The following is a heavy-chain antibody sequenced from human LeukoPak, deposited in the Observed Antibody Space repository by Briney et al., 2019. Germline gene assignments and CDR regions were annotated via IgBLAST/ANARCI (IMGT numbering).Heavy chain of an antibody. CDR2: IYSDNT. V-gene: IGHV3-53*01. CDR3: ARRAGAYSHPYDY. D-gene: IGHD4/OR15-4a*01. CDR1: GFTVSSNS. J-gene: IGHJ4*02. Sequence: GGSLRLSCTVSGFTVSSNSMSWVRQAPGKGLEWVSFIYSDNTHYSDSVKGRFTISRDNSKNTLYLQMNGLRAEDTAVYYCARRAGAYSHPYDYWGQGTLVTVSS.